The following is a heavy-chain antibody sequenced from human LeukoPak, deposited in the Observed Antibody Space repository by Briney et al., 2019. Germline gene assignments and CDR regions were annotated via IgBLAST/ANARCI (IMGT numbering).Heavy chain of an antibody. J-gene: IGHJ4*02. V-gene: IGHV3-23*01. CDR3: AKERYFNPNAYFDY. Sequence: GGSLRLSCAASGFTFSSYSMNWVRQAPGKGLEWISTISGRGDSTYDAASAQGRFSISRDNSKNTLYLQMNSLRAEDTAVYYCAKERYFNPNAYFDYWGQGTLVTVSS. D-gene: IGHD3-9*01. CDR2: ISGRGDST. CDR1: GFTFSSYS.